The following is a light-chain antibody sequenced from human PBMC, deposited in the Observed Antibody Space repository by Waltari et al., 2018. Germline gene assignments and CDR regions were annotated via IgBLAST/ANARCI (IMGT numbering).Light chain of an antibody. Sequence: QSALTQPPSASGSPGQSVTISCTGTSNDVACYNYVSWYQQYPGKVPKLLIYEVNKRPSGVPDRFSGSKSGNTASLTVSGLQAEDEATYYCTSYAGINNLVFGTGTKVTVL. CDR1: SNDVACYNY. CDR2: EVN. J-gene: IGLJ1*01. V-gene: IGLV2-8*01. CDR3: TSYAGINNLV.